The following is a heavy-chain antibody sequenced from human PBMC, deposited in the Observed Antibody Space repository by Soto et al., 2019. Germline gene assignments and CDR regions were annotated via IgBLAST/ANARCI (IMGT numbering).Heavy chain of an antibody. D-gene: IGHD3-10*01. CDR3: ARVPYYYGSGSYSPHYYYYGMDV. V-gene: IGHV1-69*01. J-gene: IGHJ6*02. CDR1: GGTFSSYA. CDR2: IIPIFGTA. Sequence: QVQLVQSGAEVKKPGSSVKVSCKASGGTFSSYAISWVRQAPGQGLEWMGGIIPIFGTANYAQKFQGRVTITADESTSTAYMDLSSLRSEDTAVYYCARVPYYYGSGSYSPHYYYYGMDVWGQGTTVTVSS.